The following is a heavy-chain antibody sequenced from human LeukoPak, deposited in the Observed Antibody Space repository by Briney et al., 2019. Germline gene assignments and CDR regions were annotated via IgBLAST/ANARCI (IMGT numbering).Heavy chain of an antibody. V-gene: IGHV1-2*02. CDR1: GYTFTGYY. Sequence: ASVNVSCKASGYTFTGYYMHWVRQAPGQGLEWMGWINPNSGGTNYAQKFQGTVTMTRDTTISTAYMELIRLRSDAAAVYYCARAHSPGGDDEDDYYYYYGMDVWGQGTTVTASS. D-gene: IGHD2-21*02. CDR3: ARAHSPGGDDEDDYYYYYGMDV. J-gene: IGHJ6*02. CDR2: INPNSGGT.